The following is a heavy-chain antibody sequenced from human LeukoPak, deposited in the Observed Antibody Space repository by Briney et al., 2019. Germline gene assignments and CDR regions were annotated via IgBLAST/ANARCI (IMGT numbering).Heavy chain of an antibody. J-gene: IGHJ4*02. CDR2: IVASSGST. D-gene: IGHD5-12*01. CDR3: AKGAYDYIEMGYFDY. CDR1: GFSISNSA. Sequence: GGSLRLSCAASGFSISNSAMSWVREAPGKGLEWVSLIVASSGSTFYADSVKGRFTISRDSSKNTLYLQMNSLRAEDMAVYYCAKGAYDYIEMGYFDYWGQGTLVTVSS. V-gene: IGHV3-23*01.